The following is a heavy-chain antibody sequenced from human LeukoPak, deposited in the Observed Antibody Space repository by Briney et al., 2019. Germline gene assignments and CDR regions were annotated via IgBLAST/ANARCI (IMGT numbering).Heavy chain of an antibody. CDR3: ARDHSALASYPNP. V-gene: IGHV3-66*01. J-gene: IGHJ5*02. CDR2: IFGGGGT. D-gene: IGHD3-10*01. CDR1: GFNVNSNY. Sequence: GGSLRLSCTASGFNVNSNYMSWVRQVPGKGLEWVSVIFGGGGTYYADSVKRRFTISRDNSKNTLYLQMNSLRAEDTAVYYCARDHSALASYPNPWGQGTLVTVSS.